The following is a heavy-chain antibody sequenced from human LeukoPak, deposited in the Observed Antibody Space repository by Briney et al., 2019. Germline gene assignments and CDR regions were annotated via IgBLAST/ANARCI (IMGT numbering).Heavy chain of an antibody. V-gene: IGHV3-30*18. CDR1: GFTFSSYG. J-gene: IGHJ4*02. CDR2: ISYDGSNK. Sequence: GRSLRLSCAASGFTFSSYGMHWVRQAPGKGLEWVAVISYDGSNKYYADSVKGRFTISRDNSKNTLYLQMNSLRAEDTAVYYCANGRYCSSTSCYTLRGGYWGQGTLVTVSS. CDR3: ANGRYCSSTSCYTLRGGY. D-gene: IGHD2-2*02.